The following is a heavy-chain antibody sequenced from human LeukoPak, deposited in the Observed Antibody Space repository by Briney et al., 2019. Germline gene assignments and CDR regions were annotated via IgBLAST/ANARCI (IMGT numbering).Heavy chain of an antibody. CDR2: ISSSSSYI. J-gene: IGHJ3*02. CDR3: ARVERMGKRRAFDI. Sequence: PGGSLRLSCAASGFTFSSYSMNWVRQAPGKGLEWVSSISSSSSYIYYADSVKGRFTISRDNAKNSLYLQMNSLRAEDTAVYYCARVERMGKRRAFDIWGQGTMVTVSS. V-gene: IGHV3-21*01. CDR1: GFTFSSYS. D-gene: IGHD6-25*01.